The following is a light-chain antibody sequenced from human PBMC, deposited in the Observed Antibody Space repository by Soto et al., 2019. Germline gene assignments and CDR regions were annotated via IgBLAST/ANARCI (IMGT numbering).Light chain of an antibody. V-gene: IGKV3-20*01. CDR1: QSVSSSY. J-gene: IGKJ1*01. CDR2: GAS. Sequence: EAVLTQSPGALSLSPGERVTLSCRASQSVSSSYLAWYQQKPGQAPSLLIYGASNRATDTPDRFSGSGSGTDFTLTISRLEPEDVAVYYCQQYGGSHWTFGQGTKVEIK. CDR3: QQYGGSHWT.